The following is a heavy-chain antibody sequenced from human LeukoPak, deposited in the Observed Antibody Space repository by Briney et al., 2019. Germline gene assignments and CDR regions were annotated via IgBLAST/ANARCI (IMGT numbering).Heavy chain of an antibody. D-gene: IGHD7-27*01. CDR1: GFTFSSYT. Sequence: GGSLRLSCAASGFTFSSYTMNWVRQAPGKGLGWVSYISSSSSSIYYADSVKGRFTISRDNAKNSLYLQMNSLRDEDTAVYYCARASGDGRRAFDIWGQGTMVTVSS. J-gene: IGHJ3*02. CDR2: ISSSSSSI. V-gene: IGHV3-48*02. CDR3: ARASGDGRRAFDI.